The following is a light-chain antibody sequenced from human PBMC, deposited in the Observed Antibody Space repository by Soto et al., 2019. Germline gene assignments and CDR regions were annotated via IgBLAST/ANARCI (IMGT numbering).Light chain of an antibody. Sequence: IGMTPSQDTLSVAPGERATLSCRASQSVSSNLAWYQQKPGQAPRLLIYGASTRATGIPARFSGSGSGTEFTLTISSLQSEDFAVYYCQQYNNWPPWTFGQGGKV. CDR3: QQYNNWPPWT. CDR2: GAS. J-gene: IGKJ1*01. CDR1: QSVSSN. V-gene: IGKV3-15*01.